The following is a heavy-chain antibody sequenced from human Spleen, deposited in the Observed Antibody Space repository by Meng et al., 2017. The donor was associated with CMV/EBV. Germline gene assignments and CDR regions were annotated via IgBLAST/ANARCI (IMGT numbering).Heavy chain of an antibody. CDR3: ARGPKGIAAV. CDR1: GGSFSGYY. CDR2: INHSGST. V-gene: IGHV4-34*01. D-gene: IGHD6-13*01. Sequence: VQLLLWGAGLLKPTETLSLTCAVCGGSFSGYYWSWIRQPPGKGLEWIGEINHSGSTNYNPSLKRRVTISVDTSKNLFSLKLSSVTAADTAVYYCARGPKGIAAVWGQGTLVTVFS. J-gene: IGHJ4*02.